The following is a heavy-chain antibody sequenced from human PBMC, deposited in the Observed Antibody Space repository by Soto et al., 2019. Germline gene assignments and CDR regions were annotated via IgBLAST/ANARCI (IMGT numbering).Heavy chain of an antibody. V-gene: IGHV4-59*08. J-gene: IGHJ3*02. CDR2: IYYSVST. D-gene: IGHD3-22*01. CDR3: FRGVSYDISGYYHGDAFDI. Sequence: SETLSLTCTVSGGSISGYYWSWLRQPPGKGLEWIGYIYYSVSTYYNPSLKSRVTISVDTSKNQFSLKLSSVTAADTAVYFCFRGVSYDISGYYHGDAFDIWGQGTMVTVSS. CDR1: GGSISGYY.